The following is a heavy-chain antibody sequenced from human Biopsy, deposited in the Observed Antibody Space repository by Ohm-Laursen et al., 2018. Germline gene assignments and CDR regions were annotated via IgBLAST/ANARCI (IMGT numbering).Heavy chain of an antibody. CDR1: GGTFIGLD. CDR3: APQTPRDPDILTGAYHYDMAV. V-gene: IGHV1-69*06. J-gene: IGHJ6*02. D-gene: IGHD3-9*01. Sequence: SVKVSCKATGGTFIGLDINWVRQVPGQGLEWMGGFITFFATVKYAQKFQGRLTISADRSTDTAYMELSSLRSEDTAVYYCAPQTPRDPDILTGAYHYDMAVWGQGTTVTVSS. CDR2: FITFFATV.